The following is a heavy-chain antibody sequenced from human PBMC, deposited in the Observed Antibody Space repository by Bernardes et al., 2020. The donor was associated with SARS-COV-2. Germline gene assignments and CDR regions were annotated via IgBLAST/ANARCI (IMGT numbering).Heavy chain of an antibody. V-gene: IGHV4-39*01. D-gene: IGHD6-19*01. CDR1: GGSISTSSYY. CDR2: IYYTGST. Sequence: SETLSLTCTVSGGSISTSSYYWGWIRQSPGKGLEWIGTIYYTGSTYYNPSLKSRVTISVDTSQNQFSLRLTSVTAADTSVYYCARAPPEAGAGMGLFDYWGQGTQVTVSS. CDR3: ARAPPEAGAGMGLFDY. J-gene: IGHJ4*02.